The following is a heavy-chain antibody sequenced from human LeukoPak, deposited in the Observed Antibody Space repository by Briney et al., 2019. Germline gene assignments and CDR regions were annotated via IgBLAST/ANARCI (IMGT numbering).Heavy chain of an antibody. J-gene: IGHJ6*03. V-gene: IGHV3-7*01. CDR1: GFTFRNYL. CDR3: SGAEYSPGYYSYDYYYMDV. D-gene: IGHD6-6*01. CDR2: IKQDGSEK. Sequence: RGSLRLSCAASGFTFRNYLVSWGREAPGPGRKGVANIKQDGSEKHYVDSVKGRFTISRDNAKNSLYLQMNSLRAEDTAVYFCSGAEYSPGYYSYDYYYMDVWGKGTTVTVSS.